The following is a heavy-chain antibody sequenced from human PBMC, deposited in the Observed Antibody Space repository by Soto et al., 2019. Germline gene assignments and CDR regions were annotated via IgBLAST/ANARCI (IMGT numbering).Heavy chain of an antibody. Sequence: ASVKVSCKACGYTFTSYYMHWVRQAPGQGLEWMGIINPSGGSTSYAQKFQGRVTMTRDTSTSTVYMELSSLRSEDTAVYYCARDGELSTYRDRYYFDYWGQGTLVTVSS. V-gene: IGHV1-46*01. CDR2: INPSGGST. D-gene: IGHD2-2*01. CDR3: ARDGELSTYRDRYYFDY. J-gene: IGHJ4*02. CDR1: GYTFTSYY.